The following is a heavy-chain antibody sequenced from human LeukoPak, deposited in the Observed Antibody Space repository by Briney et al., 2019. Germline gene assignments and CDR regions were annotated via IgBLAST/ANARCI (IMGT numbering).Heavy chain of an antibody. D-gene: IGHD3-3*01. V-gene: IGHV3-33*01. Sequence: PGRSLRLSCAASGFRFSNYGMQWVRQAPGKGLERVAIIWFDGSNSYHADSVEGRFTISRDNSKNTLYLQMNSLRAEDTAVYYCAREATGTGVDDYWGQGTLVTVSS. CDR2: IWFDGSNS. CDR1: GFRFSNYG. J-gene: IGHJ4*02. CDR3: AREATGTGVDDY.